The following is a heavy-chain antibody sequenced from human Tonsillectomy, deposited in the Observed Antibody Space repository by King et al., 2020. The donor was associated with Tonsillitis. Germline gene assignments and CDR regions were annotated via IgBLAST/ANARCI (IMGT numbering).Heavy chain of an antibody. CDR2: ISGSGGSR. CDR1: GFTFSSYA. D-gene: IGHD3-10*01. Sequence: VQLVESGGGLVQPGGSLRLSCAASGFTFSSYAMSWVRQAPGKGLEWVSAISGSGGSRYYAASVKGRFTISRDNSKNTLYLQMNGLRAEDTAVYYCAKYRKYYYGSGRENYFDYWGQGTLVTVSS. CDR3: AKYRKYYYGSGRENYFDY. V-gene: IGHV3-23*04. J-gene: IGHJ4*02.